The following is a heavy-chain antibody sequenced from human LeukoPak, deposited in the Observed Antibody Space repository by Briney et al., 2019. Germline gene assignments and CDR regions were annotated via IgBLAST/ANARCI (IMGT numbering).Heavy chain of an antibody. Sequence: SETLSLTCTVSGGSISSGDYYWSWIRQPPGKGLEWIGYIYYSGSTYYNPSLKSRVTISVDTSKYQFSLKLSSVTAADTAVYYCARGGEWLSSDPALGNWFDPWGQGTLVTVSS. CDR3: ARGGEWLSSDPALGNWFDP. CDR2: IYYSGST. J-gene: IGHJ5*02. CDR1: GGSISSGDYY. D-gene: IGHD3-3*01. V-gene: IGHV4-30-4*01.